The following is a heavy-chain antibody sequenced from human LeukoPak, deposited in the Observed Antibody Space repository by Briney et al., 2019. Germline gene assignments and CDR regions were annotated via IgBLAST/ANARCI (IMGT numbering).Heavy chain of an antibody. Sequence: SETLSLTRTVSGVSISSYYWNWLRQPPGKGLEWIGYIYYSGSTNYNPALKRRVTISVDTSKNQFSLKVKDVTAADTAMYYCARDGRYNWNYWWFDPWGQGTLVIVSS. V-gene: IGHV4-59*12. D-gene: IGHD1-7*01. CDR2: IYYSGST. CDR1: GVSISSYY. J-gene: IGHJ5*02. CDR3: ARDGRYNWNYWWFDP.